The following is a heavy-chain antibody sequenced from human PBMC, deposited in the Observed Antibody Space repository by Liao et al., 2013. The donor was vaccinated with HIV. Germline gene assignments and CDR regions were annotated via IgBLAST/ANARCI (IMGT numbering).Heavy chain of an antibody. D-gene: IGHD3-22*01. J-gene: IGHJ4*02. CDR2: IYYSGST. Sequence: QVQLQESGPGLVKPSATLSLTCTVSGASISSGDYYWSWIRQPPGKGLEWMGYIYYSGSTHYNPSLKSRVNISVVTSKNQFTLKVNSVTAADTAVYYCARGRYFYDGWGQGTLVTVSS. CDR1: GASISSGDYY. V-gene: IGHV4-30-4*08. CDR3: ARGRYFYDG.